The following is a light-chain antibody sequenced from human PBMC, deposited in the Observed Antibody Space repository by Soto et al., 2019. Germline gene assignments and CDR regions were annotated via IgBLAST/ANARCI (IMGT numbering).Light chain of an antibody. CDR3: QQRSNWVYS. J-gene: IGKJ2*03. V-gene: IGKV3-11*01. CDR1: QRVASY. Sequence: EIVLTQSPATLSLSPGERATLSCRASQRVASYLAWYQQKPGQAPRVLIYDVSNRATGVPARFTGSGSGTDFTLTISSLEPEDFAVYYCQQRSNWVYSFGQGTKVEIK. CDR2: DVS.